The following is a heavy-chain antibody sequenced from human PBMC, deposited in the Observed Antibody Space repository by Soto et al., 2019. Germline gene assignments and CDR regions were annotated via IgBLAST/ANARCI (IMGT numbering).Heavy chain of an antibody. V-gene: IGHV5-51*03. Sequence: EVQLVQSGAEVKKPGESLKISCKGSGYSFTSYWIGWVRQMPGKGLEWMGIIYPGDSDTRYSPSFQGQVTISADKSISTASLQWSSLKASDTAMYYCARLDIVVVPAAGRTYYYYYGMDVWGQGTTVTVSS. D-gene: IGHD2-2*01. CDR1: GYSFTSYW. CDR2: IYPGDSDT. CDR3: ARLDIVVVPAAGRTYYYYYGMDV. J-gene: IGHJ6*02.